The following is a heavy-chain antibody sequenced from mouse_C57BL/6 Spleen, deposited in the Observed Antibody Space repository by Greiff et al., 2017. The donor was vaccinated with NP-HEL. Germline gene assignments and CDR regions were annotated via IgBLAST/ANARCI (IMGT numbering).Heavy chain of an antibody. D-gene: IGHD2-4*01. CDR3: TRWGIYDYDGYFDV. J-gene: IGHJ1*03. CDR1: GFTFSSYA. Sequence: EVKVVESGEGLVKPGGSLKLSCAASGFTFSSYAMSWVRQTPEKRLEWVAYISSGGDYIYYADTVKGRFTISRDNARNTLYLQMSSLKSEDTAMYYCTRWGIYDYDGYFDVWGTGTTVTVSS. V-gene: IGHV5-9-1*02. CDR2: ISSGGDYI.